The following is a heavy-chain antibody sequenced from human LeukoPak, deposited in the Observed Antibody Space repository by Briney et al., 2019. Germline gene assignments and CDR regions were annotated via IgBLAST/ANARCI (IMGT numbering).Heavy chain of an antibody. D-gene: IGHD3-22*01. CDR1: GGSISSSIYY. CDR3: ARRVLSYYDSSGPIDY. V-gene: IGHV4-31*03. CDR2: IYYSGST. Sequence: SETLSLTCTVSGGSISSSIYYWGWIRQHPGKGLEWIGYIYYSGSTYYNPSLKSRVTISVDTSKNQFSLKLSSVTAADTAVYYCARRVLSYYDSSGPIDYWGQGTLVTVSS. J-gene: IGHJ4*02.